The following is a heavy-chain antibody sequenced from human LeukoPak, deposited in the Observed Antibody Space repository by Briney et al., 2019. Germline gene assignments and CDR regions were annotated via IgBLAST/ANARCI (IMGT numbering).Heavy chain of an antibody. V-gene: IGHV4-39*07. J-gene: IGHJ4*02. Sequence: MPSETLSLTCTVSGGSVSTSDYYWGWIRQTPGKGLEWIGDIFHNGKTNYNPSLKGRVTISIDTSNNQFSLRLPSVTAADTAVYYCARIFDSWDQGTLVTVSS. CDR2: IFHNGKT. CDR1: GGSVSTSDYY. CDR3: ARIFDS.